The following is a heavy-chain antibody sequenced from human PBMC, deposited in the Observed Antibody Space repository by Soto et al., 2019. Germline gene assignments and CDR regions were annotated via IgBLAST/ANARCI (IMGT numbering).Heavy chain of an antibody. J-gene: IGHJ6*02. CDR3: ARYRRRGYYDSSGYYYYYGMDV. D-gene: IGHD3-22*01. CDR1: GYTFTSYG. CDR2: ISAYNGNT. Sequence: ASVKVSCKASGYTFTSYGISWVRQAPGQGLEWMGWISAYNGNTNYAQKLQGRVTMTTDTSTSTAYMELRSLRSDDTAVYYCARYRRRGYYDSSGYYYYYGMDVWGQGTTVTVSS. V-gene: IGHV1-18*01.